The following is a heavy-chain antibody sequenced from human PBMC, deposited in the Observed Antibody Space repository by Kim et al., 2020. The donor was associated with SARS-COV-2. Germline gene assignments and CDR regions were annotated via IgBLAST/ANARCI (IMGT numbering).Heavy chain of an antibody. D-gene: IGHD1-26*01. J-gene: IGHJ4*02. V-gene: IGHV1-69*13. CDR2: IIPIFGTA. CDR1: GGTFSSYA. Sequence: SVKVSCKASGGTFSSYAISWVRQAPGQGLEWMGGIIPIFGTANYAQKFQGRVTITADESTSTAYMELSSLRSEDTAVYYCARGAPVGATTPAYFDYWGQGTLVTVSS. CDR3: ARGAPVGATTPAYFDY.